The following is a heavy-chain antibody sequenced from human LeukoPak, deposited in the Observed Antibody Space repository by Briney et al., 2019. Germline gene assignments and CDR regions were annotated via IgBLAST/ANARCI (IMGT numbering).Heavy chain of an antibody. Sequence: GGSLRLSCAASGFTFSSHWMHWVRQAPGKGLGWVSRINSEGSITTYADSAQGRFTISRDNAKNTLYLQMNSLRVEDTAVYYCARDYNWNPPDYWGQGTLVTVSS. CDR2: INSEGSIT. D-gene: IGHD1-1*01. V-gene: IGHV3-74*01. CDR3: ARDYNWNPPDY. CDR1: GFTFSSHW. J-gene: IGHJ4*02.